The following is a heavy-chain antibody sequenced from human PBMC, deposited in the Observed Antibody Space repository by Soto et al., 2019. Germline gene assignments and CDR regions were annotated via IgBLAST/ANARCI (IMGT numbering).Heavy chain of an antibody. V-gene: IGHV3-30-3*01. CDR2: ISYDGSNK. CDR3: ARHKERYCSGGTCYGRAVDI. Sequence: QVQLVESGGGVVQPGTSLRLSCAASGFTFSTYAIHWVRQAPGKGLEWVAIISYDGSNKYYVDSVKGRFTISRDNSKNTLWLQMTSLRAEDTAVYYCARHKERYCSGGTCYGRAVDIWGQGTMVTVSS. J-gene: IGHJ3*02. CDR1: GFTFSTYA. D-gene: IGHD2-15*01.